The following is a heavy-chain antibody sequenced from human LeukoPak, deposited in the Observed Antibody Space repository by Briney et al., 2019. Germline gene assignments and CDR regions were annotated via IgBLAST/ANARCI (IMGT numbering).Heavy chain of an antibody. Sequence: ASVKVSCKASGGTFSSYAISWVRQAPGQGLEWMGGIIPIFGTANYAQKFQGRVTITADESTSTAYMELSSLRSEDTAVYYCASLYCSSTSCYNRGAFDIWGQGTMVTVSS. CDR3: ASLYCSSTSCYNRGAFDI. CDR2: IIPIFGTA. J-gene: IGHJ3*02. V-gene: IGHV1-69*01. CDR1: GGTFSSYA. D-gene: IGHD2-2*02.